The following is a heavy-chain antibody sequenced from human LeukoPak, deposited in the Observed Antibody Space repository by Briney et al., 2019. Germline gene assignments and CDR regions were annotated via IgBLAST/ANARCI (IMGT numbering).Heavy chain of an antibody. CDR2: IWYDGSNK. Sequence: GGSLRLSCAAPGFTFSSYGMHWVRQAPGKGLEWVAVIWYDGSNKYYADSVKGRFTISRDNSRTSLYLQMNSLRTEDTALYFCAKDQGASGWGAFDYWGQGTLVTVSS. CDR1: GFTFSSYG. CDR3: AKDQGASGWGAFDY. J-gene: IGHJ4*02. V-gene: IGHV3-33*03. D-gene: IGHD6-19*01.